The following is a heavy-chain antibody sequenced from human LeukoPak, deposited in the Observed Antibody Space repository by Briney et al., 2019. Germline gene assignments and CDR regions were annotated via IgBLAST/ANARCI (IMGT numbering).Heavy chain of an antibody. V-gene: IGHV4-4*09. CDR3: ARQGGGGLWFGELYITADHYYMDV. CDR2: IYTSGST. D-gene: IGHD3-10*01. CDR1: GGSISSYY. Sequence: SETLSLTCTVSGGSISSYYWSWIRQSPGKGLGWIGYIYTSGSTNYNPSLKSRVTISVDASKNQFSLKLSSVTAADTAVYYCARQGGGGLWFGELYITADHYYMDVWGKGTTVAVSS. J-gene: IGHJ6*03.